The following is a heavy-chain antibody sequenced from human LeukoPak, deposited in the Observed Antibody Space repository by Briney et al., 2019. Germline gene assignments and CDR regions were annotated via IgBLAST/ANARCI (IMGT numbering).Heavy chain of an antibody. V-gene: IGHV1-2*02. CDR2: INPNSGGT. CDR3: ARDPLWFGELLDY. CDR1: GYTFTVYY. Sequence: ASVKVSCKASGYTFTVYYMHWVRQAPGQGLEWMGWINPNSGGTNYAQKFQGRVTMTRDTSISTAYMELSRLRSDDTAVYYCARDPLWFGELLDYWGQGTLVTVSS. J-gene: IGHJ4*02. D-gene: IGHD3-10*01.